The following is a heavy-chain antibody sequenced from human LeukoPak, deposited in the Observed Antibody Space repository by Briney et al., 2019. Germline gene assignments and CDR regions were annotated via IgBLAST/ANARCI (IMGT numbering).Heavy chain of an antibody. D-gene: IGHD6-6*01. CDR3: ASGGGNLYSSSLSLDY. J-gene: IGHJ4*02. Sequence: SRGSLRLSCAASGFTVSSNYMSWVRQAPGKGLEWVSVIYSGGSTYYADSVKGRFTISRDNSKNTLYLQMNSLRAEDTAVYYCASGGGNLYSSSLSLDYWGQGTLVTVSS. CDR2: IYSGGST. CDR1: GFTVSSNY. V-gene: IGHV3-66*01.